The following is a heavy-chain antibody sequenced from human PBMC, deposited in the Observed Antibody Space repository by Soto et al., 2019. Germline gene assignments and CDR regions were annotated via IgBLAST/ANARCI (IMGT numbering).Heavy chain of an antibody. J-gene: IGHJ4*01. CDR1: GDSIGTYY. CDR3: AGRGYTGQRGGFFFDF. V-gene: IGHV4-59*08. D-gene: IGHD5-12*01. CDR2: IYSGGST. Sequence: SETLSLTCTFSGDSIGTYYWSLIRQPPGKGLEWIGYIYSGGSTTYNPSLNSRVTISLDTSKNQFSLKMTSVTAADTALYYCAGRGYTGQRGGFFFDFWGHGALVTVSS.